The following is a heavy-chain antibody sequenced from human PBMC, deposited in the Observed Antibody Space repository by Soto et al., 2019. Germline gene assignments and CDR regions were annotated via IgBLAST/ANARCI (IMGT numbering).Heavy chain of an antibody. CDR1: GFTFRSYG. D-gene: IGHD2-8*01. J-gene: IGHJ6*02. V-gene: IGHV3-30*18. CDR2: ISYDGSNK. Sequence: ESGGGVVQPGRSLRLSCAASGFTFRSYGMHWVRQAPGKGLEWVAVISYDGSNKYYADSVKGRFTISRDNSKNTLYLQMNSLRAEDTAVYYCAKDKSCTNGVCYPPGGYYYYGMDVWGQGTTVTVSS. CDR3: AKDKSCTNGVCYPPGGYYYYGMDV.